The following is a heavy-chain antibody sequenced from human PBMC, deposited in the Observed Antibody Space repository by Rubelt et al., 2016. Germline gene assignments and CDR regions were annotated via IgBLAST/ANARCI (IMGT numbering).Heavy chain of an antibody. CDR1: GGSISSYY. D-gene: IGHD3-3*01. J-gene: IGHJ3*02. CDR3: ARGGDDFWGDSTDAFDI. V-gene: IGHV4-34*01. CDR2: INHSGST. Sequence: GGSISSYYWSWVRQPPGEGLEWIGEINHSGSTNYNPSLKSRVTISVDTSKNQFSLKLSSVTAADTAVYYCARGGDDFWGDSTDAFDIWGQGTMVTVSS.